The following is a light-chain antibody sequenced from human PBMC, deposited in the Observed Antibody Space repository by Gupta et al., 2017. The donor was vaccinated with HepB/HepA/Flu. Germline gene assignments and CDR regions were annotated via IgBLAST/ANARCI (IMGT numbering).Light chain of an antibody. V-gene: IGLV1-47*01. CDR3: AAWDDSLSGEV. Sequence: QSVLTPPPSASGTPGQRVTISCSGRSSNIGSNYVYWYQQLPGTAPKLLIYRSNPRPSGVPDRFSGSKSGTSASLAISGLRSEDDADYYCAAWDDSLSGEVFGGGTKLTVL. CDR1: SSNIGSNY. J-gene: IGLJ2*01. CDR2: RSN.